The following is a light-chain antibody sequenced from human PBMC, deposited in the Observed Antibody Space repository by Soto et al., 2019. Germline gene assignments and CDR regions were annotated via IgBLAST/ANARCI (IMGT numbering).Light chain of an antibody. Sequence: ALTQPASVSGSPGQSITISCTGTSSDVGGYNYVSWYQQHPGKAPKLMIYDVTKRPSGVSDRFSGSKSGYTASLTISGLQAEDEADYYCSSYTTSSTYVFGTGTKLTVL. V-gene: IGLV2-14*03. CDR1: SSDVGGYNY. CDR3: SSYTTSSTYV. CDR2: DVT. J-gene: IGLJ1*01.